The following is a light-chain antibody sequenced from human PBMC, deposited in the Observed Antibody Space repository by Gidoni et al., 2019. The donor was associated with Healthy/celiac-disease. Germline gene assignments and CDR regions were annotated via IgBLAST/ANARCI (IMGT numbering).Light chain of an antibody. CDR2: EVS. J-gene: IGLJ3*02. CDR1: SSDVGGYNY. Sequence: QSALTQPASVSGSPGQSITISCTGTSSDVGGYNYVSWYHKHPGKAPKLMIYEVSNRPSGVPDRFSGSKSGNTASLTISGLQAEDEADYYCSSYTSSSTLGVFGGGTKLTVL. V-gene: IGLV2-14*01. CDR3: SSYTSSSTLGV.